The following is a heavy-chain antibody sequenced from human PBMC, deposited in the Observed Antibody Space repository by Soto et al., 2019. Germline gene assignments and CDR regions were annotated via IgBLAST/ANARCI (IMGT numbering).Heavy chain of an antibody. D-gene: IGHD3-10*01. CDR3: AKGVSPTIALFGAYYFDY. J-gene: IGHJ4*02. CDR2: ISWNSGSI. Sequence: EVQLVESGGGLVQPGRSLRLSCAASGFTFDDYAMHWVRQAPGKGLEWVSGISWNSGSIGYADSVKGRFTISRDNAKNSLYLQMNSLRAEDTALYYCAKGVSPTIALFGAYYFDYWGQGTLVTVSS. CDR1: GFTFDDYA. V-gene: IGHV3-9*01.